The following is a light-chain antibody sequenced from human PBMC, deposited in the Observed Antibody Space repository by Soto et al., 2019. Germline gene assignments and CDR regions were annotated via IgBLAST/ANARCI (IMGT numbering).Light chain of an antibody. CDR1: QNVSTY. CDR2: DAS. V-gene: IGKV3-11*01. J-gene: IGKJ3*01. Sequence: EIVLTQSPATLSLSPGERATLSCRASQNVSTYLAWYQQKPGQAPRLLIYDASNRATGIPARFSGSGSGTEFTLTISGLAPEDFAVYYCQQRTNWLTFGPGTTVDIK. CDR3: QQRTNWLT.